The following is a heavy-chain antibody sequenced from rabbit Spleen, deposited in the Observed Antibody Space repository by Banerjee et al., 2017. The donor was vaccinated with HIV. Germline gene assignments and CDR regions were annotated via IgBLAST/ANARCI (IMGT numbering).Heavy chain of an antibody. CDR1: GFSFSSSDY. CDR3: ARDGAGGSYFAL. CDR2: LTEPIFGTT. Sequence: QSLEESGGDLVKPGASLTLTCTASGFSFSSSDYMCWVRQAPGKGLEWIGLTEPIFGTTYYANWVNGRFSISRENAQNTVFLQMTSLTAADTATYFCARDGAGGSYFALWGPGTLVTVS. J-gene: IGHJ4*01. D-gene: IGHD8-1*01. V-gene: IGHV1S40*01.